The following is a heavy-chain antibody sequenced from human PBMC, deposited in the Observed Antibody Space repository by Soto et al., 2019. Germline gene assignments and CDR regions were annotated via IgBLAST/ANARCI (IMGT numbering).Heavy chain of an antibody. Sequence: ASVKVSCEACGYTFTSYYMHWVRQAPGQGLEWMGIINPSGGSTSYAQKFQGRVTMTRDTSTSTVYMALSSLRSEATAVFYCAKVGYCSGGSCYFLDPWGQGTLVTVS. CDR3: AKVGYCSGGSCYFLDP. CDR1: GYTFTSYY. V-gene: IGHV1-46*03. CDR2: INPSGGST. J-gene: IGHJ5*02. D-gene: IGHD2-15*01.